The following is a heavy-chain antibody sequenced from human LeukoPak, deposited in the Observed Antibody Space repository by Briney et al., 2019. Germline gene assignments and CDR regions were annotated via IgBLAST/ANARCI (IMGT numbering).Heavy chain of an antibody. CDR2: IYYSGST. J-gene: IGHJ3*02. CDR3: ARHWGGYPPRDAFDI. Sequence: SETLSLTCTVSGGSISSYYWSWIRQPPGKGLEWIGYIYYSGSTNYNPSPKSRVTISVDTSKNQFSLKLSSVTAADTAVYYCARHWGGYPPRDAFDIWGQGTMVTVSS. CDR1: GGSISSYY. V-gene: IGHV4-59*08. D-gene: IGHD5-12*01.